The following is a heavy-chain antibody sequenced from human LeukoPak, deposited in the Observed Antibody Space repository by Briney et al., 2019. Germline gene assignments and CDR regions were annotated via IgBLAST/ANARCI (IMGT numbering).Heavy chain of an antibody. Sequence: PSETLSLTCTVSGGSISSYYWSWIRQPAGKGLEWIGRIYTSGSTNYNPSLKSRVTISVDTSKNQFSLKLSSVTAADTAVYYCARGNYDILTGSYYFDYWGQGTLVTVSS. CDR3: ARGNYDILTGSYYFDY. J-gene: IGHJ4*02. V-gene: IGHV4-4*07. CDR1: GGSISSYY. D-gene: IGHD3-9*01. CDR2: IYTSGST.